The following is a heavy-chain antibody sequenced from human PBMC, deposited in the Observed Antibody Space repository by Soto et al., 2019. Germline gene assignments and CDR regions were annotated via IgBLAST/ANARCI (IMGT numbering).Heavy chain of an antibody. CDR1: GFTFSSYA. V-gene: IGHV3-23*01. Sequence: GGSLRLSCVPSGFTFSSYAMSWVRQAPGKGLEWVSSITGSGGGTYHADSVKGRFIISRDSAKNTLYLQMNSLRAEDTALYYCARDPAPSGWYDYWGQGTQVTVSS. J-gene: IGHJ4*02. CDR2: ITGSGGGT. CDR3: ARDPAPSGWYDY. D-gene: IGHD6-19*01.